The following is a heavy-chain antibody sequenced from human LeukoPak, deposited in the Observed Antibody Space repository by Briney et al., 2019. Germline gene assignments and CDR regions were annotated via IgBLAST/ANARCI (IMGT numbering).Heavy chain of an antibody. D-gene: IGHD6-13*01. CDR3: TRDEDEELVRDY. J-gene: IGHJ4*02. CDR2: ISSTSTYI. V-gene: IGHV3-21*01. CDR1: GLIFSRYT. Sequence: PGGSLRLSCAASGLIFSRYTMNWVRQAPGKGLEWVSSISSTSTYIYYADSVKGRFTVSRDNAKKSLYLQMNSLRADDTAVYYCTRDEDEELVRDYWGQGTLVTVSS.